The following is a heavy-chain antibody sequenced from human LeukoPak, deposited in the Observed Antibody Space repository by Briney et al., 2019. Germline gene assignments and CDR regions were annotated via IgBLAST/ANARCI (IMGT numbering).Heavy chain of an antibody. CDR1: GITFSTYS. CDR2: ISSGSSYI. D-gene: IGHD3-10*01. V-gene: IGHV3-21*01. J-gene: IGHJ5*02. Sequence: SGGSLRLSCASSGITFSTYSMNWVRQAPGKGLEWVSSISSGSSYIYYADSVKGRFTISRDNAKNSLFLQVNSLRAEDTAVYYCARGVNYHGSGSYLRDWFDPWGQGTLVTVSS. CDR3: ARGVNYHGSGSYLRDWFDP.